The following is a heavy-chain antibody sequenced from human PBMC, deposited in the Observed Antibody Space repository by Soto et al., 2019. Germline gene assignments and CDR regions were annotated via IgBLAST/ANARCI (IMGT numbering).Heavy chain of an antibody. Sequence: GGSLRLSCEASGFIFGNYAMNWVRQAPGKGLEWVSGISGSGGSTHYADSVKGRFTISRDNSKNTLYLQMNSPRAEDTAVYYCAKAKSPRPDDAFDIWGQGTMVTVSS. CDR2: ISGSGGST. V-gene: IGHV3-23*01. CDR1: GFIFGNYA. J-gene: IGHJ3*02. CDR3: AKAKSPRPDDAFDI.